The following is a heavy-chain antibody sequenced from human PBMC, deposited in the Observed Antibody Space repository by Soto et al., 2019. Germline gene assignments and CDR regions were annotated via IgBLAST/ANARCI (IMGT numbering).Heavy chain of an antibody. CDR2: LNCNSGGT. V-gene: IGHV1-2*04. CDR1: GFTFTDYD. J-gene: IGHJ6*02. Sequence: QVQLVQSGAEVKKPGASVKVSCKASGFTFTDYDMHWVRQAPGQGLEWMGWLNCNSGGTSNAQKFQAYVTMTRDTSISTAYMELNSLKSDDTDVYYCARVHSRAHHDALDVWGQGTTVTVSS. D-gene: IGHD1-1*01. CDR3: ARVHSRAHHDALDV.